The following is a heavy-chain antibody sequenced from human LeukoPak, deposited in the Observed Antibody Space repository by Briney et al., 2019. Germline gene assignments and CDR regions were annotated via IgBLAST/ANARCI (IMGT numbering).Heavy chain of an antibody. CDR1: GGSFSGYY. CDR3: ARGCSTSCYRYYYYYYGMDV. CDR2: INHSGST. J-gene: IGHJ6*02. V-gene: IGHV4-34*01. D-gene: IGHD2-2*01. Sequence: SETLSLTCAVYGGSFSGYYWSWIRQPPGKGLEWIGEINHSGSTNYNPSLKSRVTISVDTSKNQFPLKLSSVTAADTAVYYCARGCSTSCYRYYYYYYGMDVWGQGTTVTVSS.